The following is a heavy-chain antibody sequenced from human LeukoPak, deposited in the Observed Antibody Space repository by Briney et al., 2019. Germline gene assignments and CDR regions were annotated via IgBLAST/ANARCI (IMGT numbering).Heavy chain of an antibody. V-gene: IGHV4-59*08. CDR1: GDSISSSY. Sequence: SESLSLTCTVSGDSISSSYWSWIRQTPGKGLEWIGHIYYSGSTNYNPSLKSRVTISVDTSENQFSLKLSSVTAADTAVYFCARSAAGLSYGMDVWGQGTTVTVSS. J-gene: IGHJ6*02. CDR2: IYYSGST. D-gene: IGHD6-13*01. CDR3: ARSAAGLSYGMDV.